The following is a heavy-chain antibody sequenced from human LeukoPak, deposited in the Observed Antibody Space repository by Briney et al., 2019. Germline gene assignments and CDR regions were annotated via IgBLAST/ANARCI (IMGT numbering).Heavy chain of an antibody. J-gene: IGHJ4*02. CDR1: GYTFTIYA. D-gene: IGHD3-10*01. V-gene: IGHV1-3*01. Sequence: GASVTVSCKASGYTFTIYAMHWVRQAPGQRREGMGWINAGNGNTKYSQKFQGRVTITRDTSASTAYMELSSLRSEDTAVYYCAREFGELLVGLDYWGQGTLVTVSS. CDR3: AREFGELLVGLDY. CDR2: INAGNGNT.